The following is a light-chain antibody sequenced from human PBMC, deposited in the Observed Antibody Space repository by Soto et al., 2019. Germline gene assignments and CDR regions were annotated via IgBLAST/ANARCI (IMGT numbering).Light chain of an antibody. CDR3: QQYYSYPLT. Sequence: AIRMTQSPSSFSASTGDRVTSTCRASQGISSYLAWYQQKPGKAPKLLIYAASTLQSGVPSRFSGSGSGTDFTLTISCLQSEDCATYYCQQYYSYPLTFGQGTKVEIK. V-gene: IGKV1-8*01. J-gene: IGKJ1*01. CDR2: AAS. CDR1: QGISSY.